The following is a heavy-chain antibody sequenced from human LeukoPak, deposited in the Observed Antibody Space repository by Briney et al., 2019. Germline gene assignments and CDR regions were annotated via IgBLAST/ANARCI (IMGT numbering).Heavy chain of an antibody. V-gene: IGHV1-18*01. Sequence: ASVKVSCKASGYTFTSYGISWVRQAPGQGLEWMGWISAYNGNTNYAQKLQGRVTMTTDTSTSTAYMELRSLRSEDTAVYYCASRQYGDYEYYFDYWGQGTLVTVSS. CDR3: ASRQYGDYEYYFDY. CDR2: ISAYNGNT. D-gene: IGHD4-17*01. CDR1: GYTFTSYG. J-gene: IGHJ4*02.